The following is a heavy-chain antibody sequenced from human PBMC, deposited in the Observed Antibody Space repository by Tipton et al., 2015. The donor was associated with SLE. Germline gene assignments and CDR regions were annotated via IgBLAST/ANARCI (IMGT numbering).Heavy chain of an antibody. D-gene: IGHD3-16*01. CDR2: INHSGST. V-gene: IGHV4-34*01. CDR3: ARGRPRATQAWGGYYYYMDV. J-gene: IGHJ6*03. CDR1: CGSFSGYY. Sequence: LRLSFSFSCGSFSGYYWSWIRQPPGKGLEWIGEINHSGSTNYNPSLKSRITISVDTSKNQFSLRLSSVTAADTAVYYCARGRPRATQAWGGYYYYMDVWGKGTTVTVSS.